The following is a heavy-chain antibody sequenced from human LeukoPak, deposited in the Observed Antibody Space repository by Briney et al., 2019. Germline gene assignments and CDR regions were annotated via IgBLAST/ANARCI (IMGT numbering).Heavy chain of an antibody. CDR2: ISYSGSA. J-gene: IGHJ3*02. V-gene: IGHV4-30-4*08. CDR1: GGSFRSRNYL. CDR3: AREVNIQADSDAFDI. D-gene: IGHD1/OR15-1a*01. Sequence: PSETLSLTCTVSGGSFRSRNYLWSWIRQTPGEGLGWIGYISYSGSAYYNPSLKSRVTISIDTSNSQFSLRLRSVTAADTAVYYCAREVNIQADSDAFDIWGPGTTVTVSS.